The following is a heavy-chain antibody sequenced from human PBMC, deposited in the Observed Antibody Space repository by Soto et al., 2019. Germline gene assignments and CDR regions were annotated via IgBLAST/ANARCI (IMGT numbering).Heavy chain of an antibody. CDR2: IYYSGST. D-gene: IGHD3-3*01. CDR3: TRGLAIFGVGVFDY. CDR1: GGSISSGGYY. V-gene: IGHV4-31*03. J-gene: IGHJ4*02. Sequence: PSETLSLTCTVSGGSISSGGYYWSWIRQHPGKGLEWIGYIYYSGSTYYNPSLKSRVTISVDTSKNQFSLKLSSVTAADTAVYYCTRGLAIFGVGVFDYWGQGTLVTSPQ.